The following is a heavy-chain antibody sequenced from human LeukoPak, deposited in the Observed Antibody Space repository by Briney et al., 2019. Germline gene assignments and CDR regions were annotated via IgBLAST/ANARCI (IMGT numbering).Heavy chain of an antibody. V-gene: IGHV3-11*04. J-gene: IGHJ4*02. D-gene: IGHD3-22*01. CDR2: ISSSGSTI. Sequence: PGGSLRLSCAASGFTFSDYYMSWIRQAPGKGLEGVSYISSSGSTIYYADSVKGRLTISRDNSKNTLYLQMNSLRPEDSAVHYCAKDGRGSGYFPDYWGQGTLVTVSS. CDR1: GFTFSDYY. CDR3: AKDGRGSGYFPDY.